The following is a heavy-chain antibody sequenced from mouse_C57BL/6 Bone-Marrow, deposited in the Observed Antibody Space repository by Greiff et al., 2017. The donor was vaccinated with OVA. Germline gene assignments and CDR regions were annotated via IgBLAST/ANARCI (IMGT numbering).Heavy chain of an antibody. CDR1: GYTFTSYW. CDR3: ARSGYGSSYYWYCGG. Sequence: QVQLQQPGAELVKPGASVKLSCKASGYTFTSYWMHWVKQRPGQGLEWIGMIHPNSGSTNYNEKFKSKATLTVDKSSSTAYMQLSSLTSKDSAVYYCARSGYGSSYYWYCGGWGTGTTVTVSS. D-gene: IGHD1-1*01. V-gene: IGHV1-64*01. CDR2: IHPNSGST. J-gene: IGHJ1*03.